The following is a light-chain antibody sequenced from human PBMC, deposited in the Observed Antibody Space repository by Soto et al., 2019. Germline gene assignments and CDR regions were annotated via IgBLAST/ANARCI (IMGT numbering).Light chain of an antibody. CDR2: DAY. J-gene: IGKJ3*01. Sequence: DIQMTQSPPSLSASVGDRVTITCQASQDIGNPLNWFQHKPGKAPNLVIYDAYNLEIGVPSRFSGSGSGTDFTFTITSLRPEDIATYYCQKSDHLPLFGPGTKVESK. CDR3: QKSDHLPL. V-gene: IGKV1-33*01. CDR1: QDIGNP.